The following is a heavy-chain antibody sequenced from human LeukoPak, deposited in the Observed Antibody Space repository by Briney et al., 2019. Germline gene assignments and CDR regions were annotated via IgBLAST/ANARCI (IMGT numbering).Heavy chain of an antibody. D-gene: IGHD1-14*01. CDR1: GGSISSGGYY. CDR3: ARAINRAYIDY. Sequence: SETLSLTCTVSGGSISSGGYYWSWIRQHQVKGLEWIGYIYYSGSTYYNPSLKSRVTISVDTSKNQFSLKLSSVTAADTAVYYCARAINRAYIDYWGQGTLVTVSS. J-gene: IGHJ4*02. CDR2: IYYSGST. V-gene: IGHV4-31*03.